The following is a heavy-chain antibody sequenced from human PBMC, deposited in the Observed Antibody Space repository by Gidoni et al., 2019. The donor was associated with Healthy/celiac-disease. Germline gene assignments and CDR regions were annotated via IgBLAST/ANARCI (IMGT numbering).Heavy chain of an antibody. Sequence: QVQLVESGGGVVQPGRSLRLSCAASGFTFSRYAMHWVRQAPGQGLEWVAVISYDGSNKYYADSVKGRFTISRDNSKNTLYLQMNSLRAEDTAVYYCARDRFQLELDNNWFDPWGQGTLVTVSS. D-gene: IGHD1-7*01. CDR3: ARDRFQLELDNNWFDP. J-gene: IGHJ5*02. V-gene: IGHV3-30-3*01. CDR2: ISYDGSNK. CDR1: GFTFSRYA.